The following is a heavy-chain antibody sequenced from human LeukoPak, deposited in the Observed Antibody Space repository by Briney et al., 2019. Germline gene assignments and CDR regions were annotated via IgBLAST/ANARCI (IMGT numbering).Heavy chain of an antibody. Sequence: SETLSLTCTVSGGSLSSDSYYWVWIRQPPGKGLEWIGSVYYGGSTHYNPSLKSRVTISMDASKNQFSLRLSSVTAADTAVYYCARDADYDTLTGYSGFDYWGQGTLVPVSS. D-gene: IGHD3-9*01. CDR3: ARDADYDTLTGYSGFDY. V-gene: IGHV4-39*07. J-gene: IGHJ4*02. CDR2: VYYGGST. CDR1: GGSLSSDSYY.